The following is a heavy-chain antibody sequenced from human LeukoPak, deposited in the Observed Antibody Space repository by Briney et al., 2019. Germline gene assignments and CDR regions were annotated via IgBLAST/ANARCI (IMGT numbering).Heavy chain of an antibody. J-gene: IGHJ4*02. CDR2: ISSNGGST. D-gene: IGHD6-13*01. V-gene: IGHV3-64D*06. CDR1: GFTFSSYA. Sequence: GGSLRLSCSASGFTFSSYAMHWVRQAPGKGLEYVSAISSNGGSTYYADSVKGRFTISRDNSKNTLYLQMSSLRAEDTAVYYCVKARSSSWTHYFDYWGRGTLVTVSS. CDR3: VKARSSSWTHYFDY.